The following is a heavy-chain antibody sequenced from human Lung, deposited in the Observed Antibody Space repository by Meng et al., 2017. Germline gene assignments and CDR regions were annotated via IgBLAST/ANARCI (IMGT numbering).Heavy chain of an antibody. J-gene: IGHJ4*02. CDR1: GGSFNDYF. V-gene: IGHV4-34*01. CDR2: INHSGST. Sequence: QVQVQQWGGGMLNPSVTPSSSWVLLGGSFNDYFWSWIRQPRGKGLEWIGEINHSGSTNYNPSLESRATISVDTSQNNLSLKLSSVTAADSAVYYCARGPTTMAHDFDYWGQGTLVTVSS. CDR3: ARGPTTMAHDFDY. D-gene: IGHD4-11*01.